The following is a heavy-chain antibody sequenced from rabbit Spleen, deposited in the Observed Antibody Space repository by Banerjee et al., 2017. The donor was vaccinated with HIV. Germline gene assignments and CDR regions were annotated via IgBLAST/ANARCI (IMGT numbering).Heavy chain of an antibody. CDR3: ARDLVVVIGWNFSL. Sequence: QEQLEESGGGLVKPEGYLTLTCKASGVSLNAKDAMCWVRQAPGKGLEWIACINIFTGKSVYASWAKGRFSMSRTSSTTVTLQMTSLTAADTATYLCARDLVVVIGWNFSLWGPGTLVTVS. D-gene: IGHD8-1*01. CDR1: GVSLNAKDA. J-gene: IGHJ4*01. V-gene: IGHV1S45*01. CDR2: INIFTGKS.